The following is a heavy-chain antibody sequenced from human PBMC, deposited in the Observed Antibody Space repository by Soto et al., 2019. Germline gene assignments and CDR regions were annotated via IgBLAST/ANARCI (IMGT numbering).Heavy chain of an antibody. J-gene: IGHJ6*02. CDR1: GYSFTSYL. CDR3: ATYCSGGSCHPYYYSGMDV. Sequence: GASLKISCNGSGYSFTSYLISWVRQMPGKGLEWMGRIDPSDSYTNYSPSFQGHVTISADKSISTAYLQWSSLKASDTAMYYCATYCSGGSCHPYYYSGMDVWGQGTTVTVSS. V-gene: IGHV5-10-1*01. D-gene: IGHD2-15*01. CDR2: IDPSDSYT.